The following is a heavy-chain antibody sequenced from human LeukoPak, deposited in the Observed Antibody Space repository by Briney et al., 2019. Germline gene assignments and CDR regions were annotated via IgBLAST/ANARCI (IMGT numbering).Heavy chain of an antibody. CDR2: IYYSGST. CDR3: ARGPRIAVAGTLAGMDV. J-gene: IGHJ6*04. V-gene: IGHV4-59*12. D-gene: IGHD6-19*01. Sequence: SETLSLTCTVSGGSISSYYWSWIRQPPGKGLEWIGYIYYSGSTNYNPSLKSRVTISVDTSKNQFSLKLSSVTAADTAVYYCARGPRIAVAGTLAGMDVWGKGTTVTVSS. CDR1: GGSISSYY.